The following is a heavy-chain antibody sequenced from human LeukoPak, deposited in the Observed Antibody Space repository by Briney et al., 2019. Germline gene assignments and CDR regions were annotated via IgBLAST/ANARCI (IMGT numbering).Heavy chain of an antibody. CDR2: INLNSGGT. CDR1: GYTFTGYY. CDR3: ARTWIDYDDSRDY. D-gene: IGHD4-17*01. J-gene: IGHJ4*02. Sequence: GASVKVSCKASGYTFTGYYMYWVRQAPGQGLEWMGCINLNSGGTNYAQKFQGRVTMTRDTSISTAYMELSRLKSDDTAVYYCARTWIDYDDSRDYWGQGTLVTVSS. V-gene: IGHV1-2*02.